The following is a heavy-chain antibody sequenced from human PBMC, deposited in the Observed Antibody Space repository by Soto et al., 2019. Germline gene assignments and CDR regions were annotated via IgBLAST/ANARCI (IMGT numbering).Heavy chain of an antibody. CDR3: AREAVTMIVVVIPYGMDV. V-gene: IGHV1-69*13. J-gene: IGHJ6*02. CDR1: GGTFSSYA. CDR2: IIPIFGTA. Sequence: SVEVSCKASGGTFSSYAISWVRQAPGQGLEWMGGIIPIFGTANYAQKFQGRVTITADESTSTAYMELSSLRSEDTAVYYCAREAVTMIVVVIPYGMDVWGQGTTVTVSS. D-gene: IGHD3-22*01.